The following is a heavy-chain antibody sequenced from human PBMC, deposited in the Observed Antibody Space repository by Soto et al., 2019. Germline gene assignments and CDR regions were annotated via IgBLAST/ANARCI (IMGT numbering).Heavy chain of an antibody. Sequence: PGGSLRLSCAASGFTFSTYWMDWVRQTPGKGLEWVANINQDGSEKNYVDSVKGRFTIYRDNAKKSLYLQMSSLTAEDSALYYCSRSLNSWGQGTLVTVSS. CDR3: SRSLNS. J-gene: IGHJ4*02. CDR1: GFTFSTYW. V-gene: IGHV3-7*01. CDR2: INQDGSEK.